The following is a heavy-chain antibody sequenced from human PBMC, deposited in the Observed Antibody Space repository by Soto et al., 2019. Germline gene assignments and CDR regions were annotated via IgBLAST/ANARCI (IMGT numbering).Heavy chain of an antibody. CDR2: INAKSGNP. Sequence: ASVKVSCKASGYIFTDYYLHWVRQAPGQGFEWVGGINAKSGNPKYVPKFQGRVTVTRDTSTSTVYMELNRLTSDDTAVYFCASEDCRNNCLKGFGYWRQGTLVTVSS. CDR3: ASEDCRNNCLKGFGY. D-gene: IGHD2-15*01. V-gene: IGHV1-2*02. CDR1: GYIFTDYY. J-gene: IGHJ4*02.